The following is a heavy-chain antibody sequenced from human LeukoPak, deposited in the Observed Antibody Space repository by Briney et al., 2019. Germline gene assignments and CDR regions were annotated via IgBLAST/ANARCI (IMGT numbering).Heavy chain of an antibody. CDR2: ISYDGSNK. Sequence: GRSLSLSCAASGFTFSSYAMHWVRQAPGKGLEWLAVISYDGSNKYYADSVKGRFTISRDNSKNTLYLQMNSLRAEDTAVYYCARSKQFGGVSYYYYYGMDVWGQGTTVTVSS. V-gene: IGHV3-30-3*01. CDR3: ARSKQFGGVSYYYYYGMDV. D-gene: IGHD3-16*01. CDR1: GFTFSSYA. J-gene: IGHJ6*02.